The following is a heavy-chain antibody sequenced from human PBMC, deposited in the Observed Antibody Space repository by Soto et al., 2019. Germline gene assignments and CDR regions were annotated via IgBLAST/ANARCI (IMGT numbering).Heavy chain of an antibody. Sequence: SEPLSLTCTVSGGSISSSSYYWGWIRQPPGKGLEWIGSIYYSGSTYYNPSLKSRVTISVDTSKNQFSLKLSSVTAADTAVYYCARVYGDYVNWYFDLWGRGTLVTVSS. CDR2: IYYSGST. J-gene: IGHJ2*01. D-gene: IGHD4-17*01. CDR1: GGSISSSSYY. CDR3: ARVYGDYVNWYFDL. V-gene: IGHV4-39*01.